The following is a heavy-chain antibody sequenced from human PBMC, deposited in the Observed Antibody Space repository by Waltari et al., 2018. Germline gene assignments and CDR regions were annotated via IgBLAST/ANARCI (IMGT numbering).Heavy chain of an antibody. CDR3: ARAAGDQHFDY. V-gene: IGHV1-46*01. CDR2: IHPSDGST. CDR1: GYTFTNNF. J-gene: IGHJ4*02. Sequence: QVQLVQFETEVKKPGASVKVACKASGYTFTNNFMHWVRQAPGPGLEWMGMIHPSDGSTRYAQKFQGRVTVTRDTSTTTVSMELSSLRSEDTAVYYCARAAGDQHFDYWGQGTLVTVSS.